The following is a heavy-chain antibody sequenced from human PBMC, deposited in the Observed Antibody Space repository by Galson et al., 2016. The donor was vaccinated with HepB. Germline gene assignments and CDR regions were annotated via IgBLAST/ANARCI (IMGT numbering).Heavy chain of an antibody. CDR1: GFTFSNYG. Sequence: SLRLSCAGSGFTFSNYGIHWVRQAPGKGLEWVAVISYDGSNKYYADFLKGRFIISRENSKNTLYLQMNSLRADDTAVYYCAKDAAYDFWSCHEGNYRMDVWGQGTTVTVSS. CDR2: ISYDGSNK. CDR3: AKDAAYDFWSCHEGNYRMDV. D-gene: IGHD3/OR15-3a*01. J-gene: IGHJ6*02. V-gene: IGHV3-30*18.